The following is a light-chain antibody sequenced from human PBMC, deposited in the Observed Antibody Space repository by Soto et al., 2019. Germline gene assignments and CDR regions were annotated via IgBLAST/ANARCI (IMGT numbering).Light chain of an antibody. Sequence: EIVMTQSPATLSVSPGERATLSCRASQSVSSYLAWYQQKPGQAPRLLIYGASTRASGIPDRFSGSGSGTDFTLTISRLEPEDLAVYYCQRYGSSPLTFGGGTKVDI. CDR2: GAS. CDR3: QRYGSSPLT. V-gene: IGKV3-20*01. CDR1: QSVSSY. J-gene: IGKJ4*01.